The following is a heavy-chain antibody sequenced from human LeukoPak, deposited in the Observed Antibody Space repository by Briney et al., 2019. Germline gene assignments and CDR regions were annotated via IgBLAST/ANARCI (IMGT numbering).Heavy chain of an antibody. Sequence: SETLSLICAVYGGSFSGYYWSWIRQPPGKGLEWIGEINHSGSTNYNPSLKSRVTISVDTSKNQFSLKLSSVTAADTAVYYCARLGYCSSTSCYLDLWEFDPWGQGTLVTVSS. CDR3: ARLGYCSSTSCYLDLWEFDP. CDR2: INHSGST. J-gene: IGHJ5*02. CDR1: GGSFSGYY. D-gene: IGHD2-2*01. V-gene: IGHV4-34*01.